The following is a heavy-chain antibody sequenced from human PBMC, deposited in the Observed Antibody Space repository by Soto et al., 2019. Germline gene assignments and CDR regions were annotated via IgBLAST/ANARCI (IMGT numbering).Heavy chain of an antibody. CDR2: IKTDGYAA. Sequence: ESGGVLVQPGGSLRLSCVASGFTFDSHWTHWVRQAPGEGLVWVSRIKTDGYAAAYADSVKGRFTISRDNTKNTVYLQMNSLRAEDTAVYFCVRESGVAADCWGQGTLVTVSS. V-gene: IGHV3-74*01. D-gene: IGHD6-19*01. CDR3: VRESGVAADC. J-gene: IGHJ4*02. CDR1: GFTFDSHW.